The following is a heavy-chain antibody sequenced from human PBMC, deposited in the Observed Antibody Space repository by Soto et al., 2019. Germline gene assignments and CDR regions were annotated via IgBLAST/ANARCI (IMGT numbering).Heavy chain of an antibody. D-gene: IGHD6-19*01. V-gene: IGHV1-69*06. CDR3: ARGLAQGLESDAFYI. CDR2: IIPIFGTA. Sequence: QVQLVQSGAEVKKPGSSVKASCKASGGTFSSYAISWVRQAPGQGLEWMGGIIPIFGTAHYAQKFQGRVTITADKSTSTAYMELSSRSSEDRAVYYCARGLAQGLESDAFYIWCQGTMVTVSS. CDR1: GGTFSSYA. J-gene: IGHJ3*02.